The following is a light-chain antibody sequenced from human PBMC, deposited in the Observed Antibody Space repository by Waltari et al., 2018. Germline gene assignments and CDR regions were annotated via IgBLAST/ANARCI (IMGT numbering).Light chain of an antibody. CDR3: QAWDSSPQ. V-gene: IGLV3-1*01. CDR2: QDS. Sequence: SYELIQPPSVSVSPGQTGSITCSGEKLGDKFVCWYQKKPGQSPVLVIHQDSKRPSGIPERCSGSNSGNAATLTISGTQAMDEAYYYCQAWDSSPQFGGGTKLTVL. J-gene: IGLJ3*02. CDR1: KLGDKF.